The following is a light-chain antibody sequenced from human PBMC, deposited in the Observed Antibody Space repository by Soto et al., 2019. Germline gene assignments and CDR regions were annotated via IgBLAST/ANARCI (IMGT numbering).Light chain of an antibody. Sequence: QAVLTQPPSVSAAPGQKVTISCSGSSSNIGNNYVSWYQHLPGTAPKVLIYDNNKRPSGIPDRFSGSKSGTSATLGITGLQTGDEDDYYCGTWDTSLSAVVFGGGTKLTVL. J-gene: IGLJ2*01. CDR3: GTWDTSLSAVV. CDR2: DNN. CDR1: SSNIGNNY. V-gene: IGLV1-51*01.